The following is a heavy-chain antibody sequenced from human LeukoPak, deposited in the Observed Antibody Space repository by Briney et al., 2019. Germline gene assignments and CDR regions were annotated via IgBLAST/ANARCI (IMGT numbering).Heavy chain of an antibody. CDR1: GYTFSDYY. Sequence: ASVKVSCKASGYTFSDYYIHWVRQAPGQGLEWMGWIKPNSGGTNFVQKFQGRVTMTRDTSISTAYMELSSLRSDDTAAYYCARDLVARWQIDFDYWGQGTLVTVSS. V-gene: IGHV1-2*02. CDR3: ARDLVARWQIDFDY. CDR2: IKPNSGGT. D-gene: IGHD2-8*02. J-gene: IGHJ4*02.